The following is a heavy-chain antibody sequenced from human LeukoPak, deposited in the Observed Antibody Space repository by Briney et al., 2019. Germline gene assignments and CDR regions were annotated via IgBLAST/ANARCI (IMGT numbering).Heavy chain of an antibody. CDR1: GFSFSSYN. J-gene: IGHJ4*02. D-gene: IGHD3-16*01. CDR3: ARDPEGFGATYFDY. Sequence: GGSLRLSCVASGFSFSSYNMNWVRQAPGKGLEWVPSISRSASNIYYADSVKGRFTISRDNAKNSFYLQMNSLRAEDTAVFYCARDPEGFGATYFDYWGQGTLVTVSS. CDR2: ISRSASNI. V-gene: IGHV3-21*01.